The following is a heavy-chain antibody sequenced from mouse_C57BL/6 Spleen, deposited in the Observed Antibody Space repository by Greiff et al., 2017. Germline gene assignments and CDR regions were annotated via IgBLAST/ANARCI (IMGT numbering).Heavy chain of an antibody. CDR2: IDPSDSYT. CDR3: ASPPHREGFAY. J-gene: IGHJ3*01. Sequence: QVQLQQPGAELVRPGTSVKLSCKASGYTFTSYWMHWVKQRPGQGLEWIGVIDPSDSYTNYNQKFKGKATLTVDTSSSTAYMQLSSLTSEDSAVYYWASPPHREGFAYWGQGTLVTVSA. CDR1: GYTFTSYW. V-gene: IGHV1-59*01.